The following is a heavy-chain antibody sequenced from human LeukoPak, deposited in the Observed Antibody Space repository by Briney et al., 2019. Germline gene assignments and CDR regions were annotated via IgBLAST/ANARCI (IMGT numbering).Heavy chain of an antibody. CDR2: ISCSGGST. D-gene: IGHD4-17*01. Sequence: GGSLRLSCAASGFTFSSYSMSWVRQAPGKGLEWVSAISCSGGSTYYADSVKGRFTISRDNTKNTLYLQMSSLRAAHTGVYFCATGYGDSIFDAFDIWGQGTMVTVSS. CDR3: ATGYGDSIFDAFDI. V-gene: IGHV3-23*01. CDR1: GFTFSSYS. J-gene: IGHJ3*02.